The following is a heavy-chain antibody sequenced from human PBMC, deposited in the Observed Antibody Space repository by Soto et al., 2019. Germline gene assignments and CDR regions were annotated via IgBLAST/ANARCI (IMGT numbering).Heavy chain of an antibody. J-gene: IGHJ4*02. CDR1: GFTFSSYA. D-gene: IGHD4-17*01. V-gene: IGHV3-23*01. CDR3: ARDRYGAPLSGQDDFDY. Sequence: GGSLRLSCAASGFTFSSYAMSWVRQAPGKGLEWVSTISDSGNSTYSADSVKGRFTISRDNSKNTLYLQMNSLRAEDTAVYYCARDRYGAPLSGQDDFDYWGQGTLVTVSS. CDR2: ISDSGNST.